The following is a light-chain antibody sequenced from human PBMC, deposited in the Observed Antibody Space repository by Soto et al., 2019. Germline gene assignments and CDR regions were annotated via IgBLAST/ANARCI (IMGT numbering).Light chain of an antibody. J-gene: IGLJ1*01. CDR1: GSGIGSYNL. V-gene: IGLV2-23*02. CDR3: SSYAGTDEV. CDR2: EVG. Sequence: QSALTQPASVSGSPGQSITISCTGPGSGIGSYNLVSWYQQHPGKAPKLLIYEVGVRPSGVSNRFSGSKSGNTASLTISGLQAEDEGIYYCSSYAGTDEVFGTGTKLTVL.